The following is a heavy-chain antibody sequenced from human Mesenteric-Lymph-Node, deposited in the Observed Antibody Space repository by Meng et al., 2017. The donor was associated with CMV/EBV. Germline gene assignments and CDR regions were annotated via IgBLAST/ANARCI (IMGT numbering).Heavy chain of an antibody. V-gene: IGHV3-43*01. D-gene: IGHD2-2*01. Sequence: SGFTFQAYTMHWVRQVPGKGLEWVSLISWNGGNTKYADSVKGRFTISRDNSKNSLYLQMNSLTTEDTALYFCAKGIPNSGPAATDYWGQGTLVTVSS. CDR1: GFTFQAYT. J-gene: IGHJ4*02. CDR2: ISWNGGNT. CDR3: AKGIPNSGPAATDY.